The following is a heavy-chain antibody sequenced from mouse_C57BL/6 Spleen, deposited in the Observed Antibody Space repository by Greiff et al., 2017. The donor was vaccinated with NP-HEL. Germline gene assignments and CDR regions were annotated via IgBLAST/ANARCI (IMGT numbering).Heavy chain of an antibody. Sequence: VQLKESGEGLVKPGGSLKLSCAASGFTFSSYAMSWVRQTPEKRLEWVAYISSGGDYIYYADTVKGRFTISRDNARNTLYLQMSSLKSEDTAMYYCTRVGYGTPFAYWGQGTLVTVSA. V-gene: IGHV5-9-1*02. CDR2: ISSGGDYI. CDR3: TRVGYGTPFAY. D-gene: IGHD2-1*01. J-gene: IGHJ3*01. CDR1: GFTFSSYA.